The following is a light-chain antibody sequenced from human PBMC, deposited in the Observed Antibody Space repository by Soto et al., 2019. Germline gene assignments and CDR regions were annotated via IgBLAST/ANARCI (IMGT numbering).Light chain of an antibody. Sequence: SYELTQPPSVSVAPGQTARITCGGNYSGSRSVHWYHQKPGQAPVLVVHDDRDRPSGIPERFSGSKSENTATLTISRVEDGDEADFYCQVWDRKSDVVFGGGTKLTVL. CDR3: QVWDRKSDVV. J-gene: IGLJ2*01. V-gene: IGLV3-21*02. CDR1: YSGSRS. CDR2: DDR.